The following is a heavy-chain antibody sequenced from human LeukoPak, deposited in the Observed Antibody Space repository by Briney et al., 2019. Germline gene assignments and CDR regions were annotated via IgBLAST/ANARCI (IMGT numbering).Heavy chain of an antibody. CDR3: ARSGSYYDDAFDI. CDR2: ISAYNGNT. Sequence: GESLKISCKGSGYSFTSYGISWVRQAPGQGLEWMGWISAYNGNTNYAQKLQGRVTMTTDTSTSTAYMELRSLRSDDTAVYYCARSGSYYDDAFDIWGQGTMVTVSS. J-gene: IGHJ3*02. V-gene: IGHV1-18*01. CDR1: GYSFTSYG. D-gene: IGHD1-26*01.